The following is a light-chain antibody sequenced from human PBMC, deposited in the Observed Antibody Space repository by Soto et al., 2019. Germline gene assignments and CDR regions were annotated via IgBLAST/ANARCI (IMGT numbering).Light chain of an antibody. CDR3: QHFNSYPRT. V-gene: IGKV1-13*02. Sequence: AIQLTQSPSSLSASVGDRVTITCRASQGISSALAWYQQKPGKAPKLLIYDASSLESGVPSRFSGSGSGTDFTLTISSLQPEDFATYDCQHFNSYPRTFGQGTKLEIK. CDR2: DAS. CDR1: QGISSA. J-gene: IGKJ2*01.